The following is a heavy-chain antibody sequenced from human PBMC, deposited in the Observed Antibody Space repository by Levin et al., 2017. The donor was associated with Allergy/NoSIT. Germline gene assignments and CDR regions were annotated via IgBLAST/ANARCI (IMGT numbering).Heavy chain of an antibody. CDR2: IHPRDSDT. Sequence: GESLKISCTASGYVFTDSWIGWVRQMPGKGLEWMGFIHPRDSDTRYSRSFQGRAFQGQVTIPVDRTISTSYLQRSSLTTSATAVYYCARREGFCSGDTCGGGRYYFDDWGQGTLVTVSS. D-gene: IGHD2-15*01. CDR3: ARREGFCSGDTCGGGRYYFDD. V-gene: IGHV5-51*01. CDR1: GYVFTDSW. J-gene: IGHJ4*02.